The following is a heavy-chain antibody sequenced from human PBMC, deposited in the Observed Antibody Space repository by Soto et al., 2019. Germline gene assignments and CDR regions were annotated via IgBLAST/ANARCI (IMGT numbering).Heavy chain of an antibody. D-gene: IGHD6-13*01. J-gene: IGHJ6*02. CDR1: GFTLSSYN. CDR3: ARDHGGSTWFVGIYYYFGVDV. Sequence: EVQLVESGGGLVQPGGSLRLSCAASGFTLSSYNMNWVRQAPGKGLEWVSYINRSSDTIYYADCVKGRFTISIDNAKNSLYLQMDSLRDEDTAVYYCARDHGGSTWFVGIYYYFGVDVWGQGTTVTVSS. V-gene: IGHV3-48*02. CDR2: INRSSDTI.